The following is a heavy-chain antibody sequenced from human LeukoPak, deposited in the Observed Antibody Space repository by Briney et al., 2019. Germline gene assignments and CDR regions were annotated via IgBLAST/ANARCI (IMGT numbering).Heavy chain of an antibody. CDR2: IYYSGST. V-gene: IGHV4-31*03. J-gene: IGHJ3*02. D-gene: IGHD3-16*01. CDR3: AITRGRVDAFDI. Sequence: PPQTLSLTCTVSGGSISSGGYYWSWIRQHPGKGLEWIGYIYYSGSTYYNPSLKSRVTISVDTSKNQFSLKLSSVTAADTAVYYCAITRGRVDAFDIWGQGTMVTVSS. CDR1: GGSISSGGYY.